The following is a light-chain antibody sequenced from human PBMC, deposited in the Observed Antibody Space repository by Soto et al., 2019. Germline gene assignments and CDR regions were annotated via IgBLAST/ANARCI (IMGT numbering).Light chain of an antibody. CDR1: EVISSA. CDR3: QHFSSYPFT. J-gene: IGKJ3*01. Sequence: AIPLTQSPSSLSASVGDRVTITCRASEVISSALAWYQQKPGRSPNLLISDASYLEGGVPSRFSGSGSGTDFTLTISSLQPEDFATYYCQHFSSYPFTFGPGTTVDVK. CDR2: DAS. V-gene: IGKV1-13*02.